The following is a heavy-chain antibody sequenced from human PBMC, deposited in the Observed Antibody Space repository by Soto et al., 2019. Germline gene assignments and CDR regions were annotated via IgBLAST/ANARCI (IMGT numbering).Heavy chain of an antibody. CDR2: IGPLKGNT. CDR1: GYTFTGHY. V-gene: IGHV1-18*04. CDR3: ARSGEHPFDF. Sequence: ASVKVSCKASGYTFTGHYIHWVRQAPEQGPEWMGEIGPLKGNTKYAQKVQGRVSVTTDTSTNTVYMELSGLRYDDTALYYCARSGEHPFDFWGQGTLVTVSS. J-gene: IGHJ4*02. D-gene: IGHD6-25*01.